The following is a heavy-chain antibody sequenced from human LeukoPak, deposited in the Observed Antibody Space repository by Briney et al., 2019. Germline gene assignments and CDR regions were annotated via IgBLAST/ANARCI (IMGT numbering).Heavy chain of an antibody. CDR2: INQDGGEI. CDR1: GFTFSSSW. Sequence: GGSLRLSCAASGFTFSSSWMTWVRQAPGKGLEWVASINQDGGEIHYVDSVKGRFTISRDNAKNSLFLQMNSLRAEDTAVYYCARALNLLDPVTLDYWGQGTLVTVSS. J-gene: IGHJ4*02. CDR3: ARALNLLDPVTLDY. D-gene: IGHD1-1*01. V-gene: IGHV3-7*01.